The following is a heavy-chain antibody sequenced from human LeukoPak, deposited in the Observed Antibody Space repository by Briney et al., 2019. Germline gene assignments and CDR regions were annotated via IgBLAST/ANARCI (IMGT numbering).Heavy chain of an antibody. CDR1: GFTFSHYG. CDR3: AKGSIPAAVTYYMDV. CDR2: MGFGGTNK. Sequence: GGSLRLSCAASGFTFSHYGMHWVRQAPGRGLEWLAFMGFGGTNKYYADSVQGRFSISRDNSKNTLFVQMNSLRIEDTAVYFCAKGSIPAAVTYYMDVWGEGTTVTVSS. J-gene: IGHJ6*03. D-gene: IGHD2-2*01. V-gene: IGHV3-30*02.